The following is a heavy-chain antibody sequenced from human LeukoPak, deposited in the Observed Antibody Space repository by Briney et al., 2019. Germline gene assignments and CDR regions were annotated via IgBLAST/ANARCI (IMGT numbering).Heavy chain of an antibody. Sequence: RGESLKISCKTSGFSFTSYYIGWVRQMPGKGLEWMGIIYPGDSNARYGPSFQGQVTMSVDKSISTAYLQWSSLRASDTAMYYCAREGSYTGSDTHDHWGQGTLVTVSS. CDR1: GFSFTSYY. CDR3: AREGSYTGSDTHDH. CDR2: IYPGDSNA. J-gene: IGHJ4*02. D-gene: IGHD1-26*01. V-gene: IGHV5-51*01.